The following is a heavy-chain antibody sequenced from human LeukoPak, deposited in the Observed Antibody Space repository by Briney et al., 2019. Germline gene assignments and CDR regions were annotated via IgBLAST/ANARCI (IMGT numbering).Heavy chain of an antibody. CDR1: GGSIPSYY. CDR3: ARRRASGFGELFDY. J-gene: IGHJ4*02. CDR2: IYNSGNT. D-gene: IGHD3-10*01. V-gene: IGHV4-59*08. Sequence: PSETLSLTCAVSGGSIPSYYWTWIRQPPGKGLEWIGYIYNSGNTNYNPSLKRRVTISIDTSKNQFSLKLSSVTAADTAVYYCARRRASGFGELFDYWGQGTLVTVSS.